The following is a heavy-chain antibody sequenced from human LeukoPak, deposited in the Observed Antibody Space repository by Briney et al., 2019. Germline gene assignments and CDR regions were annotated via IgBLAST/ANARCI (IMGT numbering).Heavy chain of an antibody. CDR3: ANLGSAGCRRITSCSAYMDV. Sequence: SGGSLRLSCAASGFTFDDYVMHWVRQAPGKGLEWVSGISWNSGSIGYADSVKGRFTISRDNAKNSLYLQMNSLRDEDTALYYCANLGSAGCRRITSCSAYMDVWGKGTTVTVSS. CDR2: ISWNSGSI. CDR1: GFTFDDYV. D-gene: IGHD2-2*01. J-gene: IGHJ6*03. V-gene: IGHV3-9*01.